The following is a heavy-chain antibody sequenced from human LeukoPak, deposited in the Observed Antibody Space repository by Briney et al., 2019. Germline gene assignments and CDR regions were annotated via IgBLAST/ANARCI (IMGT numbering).Heavy chain of an antibody. CDR2: ISYDGSNK. Sequence: PGRSLRLSCAASGFTFSSYAMHWVRQAPGKGLEWVAVISYDGSNKYYADSVKGRFTISRDNSKNTLYLQMNSLRAEDTAVYYCAREGLFGELFASFDYWGQGTLVTVSS. CDR3: AREGLFGELFASFDY. J-gene: IGHJ4*02. D-gene: IGHD3-10*01. V-gene: IGHV3-30-3*01. CDR1: GFTFSSYA.